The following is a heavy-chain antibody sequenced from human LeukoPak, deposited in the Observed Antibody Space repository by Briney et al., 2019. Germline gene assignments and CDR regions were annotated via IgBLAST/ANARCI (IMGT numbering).Heavy chain of an antibody. D-gene: IGHD3-10*01. CDR3: ARDRRITMVRGVIYYYYGMDV. J-gene: IGHJ6*02. Sequence: PSETLSLTCTVSGGSINSGGYYWSWIRQHPGKGLEWIGYISNSGSTYYHPSLRSRLAISVDTSKNQFSLELSSVTAADTAVYYCARDRRITMVRGVIYYYYGMDVWGQGTTVTVSS. CDR1: GGSINSGGYY. V-gene: IGHV4-31*03. CDR2: ISNSGST.